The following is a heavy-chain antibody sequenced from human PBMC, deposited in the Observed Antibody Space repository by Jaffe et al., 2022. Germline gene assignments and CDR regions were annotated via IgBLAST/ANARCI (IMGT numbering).Heavy chain of an antibody. D-gene: IGHD4-17*01. CDR1: GYSFADYW. V-gene: IGHV5-51*01. Sequence: EVQLVQSGAEVRKPGESLKISCTTSGYSFADYWIVWVRQMPGKGLESMGVIWPGDSETRYSPAFQDQVTFSADTSINTAYLHWNTLRASDTATYYCARQPGGDAFDFWGQGTLVTVSS. CDR2: IWPGDSET. CDR3: ARQPGGDAFDF. J-gene: IGHJ4*02.